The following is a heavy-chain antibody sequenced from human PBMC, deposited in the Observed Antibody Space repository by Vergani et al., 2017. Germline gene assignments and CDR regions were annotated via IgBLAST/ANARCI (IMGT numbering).Heavy chain of an antibody. D-gene: IGHD3-16*01. CDR1: GFTLSNYD. CDR3: AKHFRGWGIDY. CDR2: IQFDGSNQ. J-gene: IGHJ4*02. Sequence: QVQLVESGGGVVQRGGSLTLSCATSGFTLSNYDMQWIRQGPGKGLEFVAFIQFDGSNQYYADSVKGRFTLSRDFSKNKLYLQMNSLRTDDTATYYCAKHFRGWGIDYWGQGTQVIVSS. V-gene: IGHV3-30*02.